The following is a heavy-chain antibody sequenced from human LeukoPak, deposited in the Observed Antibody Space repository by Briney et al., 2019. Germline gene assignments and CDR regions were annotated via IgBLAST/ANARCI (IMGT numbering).Heavy chain of an antibody. D-gene: IGHD2-21*02. CDR2: IYYSGST. J-gene: IGHJ4*02. V-gene: IGHV4-59*01. Sequence: MSSETLSLTCTVSGGSISNYYWSWIRPPPGKGLEWIGYIYYSGSTNYNPSLKSRVTISVDTSNNQFSLKLSSVTAADTAVYYCARSGSKVMTAISFWGQGTLVTVSS. CDR3: ARSGSKVMTAISF. CDR1: GGSISNYY.